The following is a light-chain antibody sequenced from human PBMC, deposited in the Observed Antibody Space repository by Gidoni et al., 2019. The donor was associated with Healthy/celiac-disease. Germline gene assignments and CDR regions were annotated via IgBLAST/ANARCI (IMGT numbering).Light chain of an antibody. J-gene: IGKJ1*01. Sequence: DIQLTHSPSSLSASVGDRVTITCRASQSISSYLNWYQQKPGKAPKLLIYAASSLQRGVPSRFSGSGSGTDFTLTISSLQPEDFATYYCQQSYSTPRTFGQGTKVEIK. CDR1: QSISSY. CDR2: AAS. CDR3: QQSYSTPRT. V-gene: IGKV1-39*01.